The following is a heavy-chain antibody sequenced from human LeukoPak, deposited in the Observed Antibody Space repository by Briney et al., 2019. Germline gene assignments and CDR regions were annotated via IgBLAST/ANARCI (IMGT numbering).Heavy chain of an antibody. D-gene: IGHD3-9*01. CDR1: GYRFTNYW. CDR2: IYPGDSDT. CDR3: ARHYYDILTGYYPDY. V-gene: IGHV5-51*01. Sequence: GESLKISCKGSGYRFTNYWIGWVRQMPGKGLEWMGIIYPGDSDTRYSPSFQGQVTISADKSISTAYLQWSSLKASDTAMYYCARHYYDILTGYYPDYWGQGTLVTVSS. J-gene: IGHJ4*02.